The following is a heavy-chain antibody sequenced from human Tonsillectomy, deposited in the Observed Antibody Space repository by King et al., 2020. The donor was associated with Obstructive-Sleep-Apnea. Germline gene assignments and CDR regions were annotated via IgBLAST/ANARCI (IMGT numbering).Heavy chain of an antibody. V-gene: IGHV3-23*04. Sequence: VQLVESGGGLVQPGGSLRLACAASGFTFSSYAMSCVRQSPGKGLEWVSTVSGSGGSTYYADSVKGRFTISRDNSKNTLYLQMNSLRAEDTAVYYCAKVPRGWYPPFDYWGQGTLVTVSS. CDR1: GFTFSSYA. D-gene: IGHD6-19*01. J-gene: IGHJ4*02. CDR2: VSGSGGST. CDR3: AKVPRGWYPPFDY.